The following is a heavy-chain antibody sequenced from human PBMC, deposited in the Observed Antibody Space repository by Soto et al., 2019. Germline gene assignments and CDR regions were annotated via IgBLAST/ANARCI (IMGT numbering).Heavy chain of an antibody. V-gene: IGHV3-30-3*01. J-gene: IGHJ4*02. D-gene: IGHD3-10*01. CDR2: ISYDGSNK. Sequence: QVQLVESGGGVVQPGRSLRLSCAASGFTFSSYAMLWVRQAPGKGLEWVAVISYDGSNKYYADSVKGRFTISRDNSKNTLYLQMNSLRAEDTAVYYCARTEYYSRSYPDYWGQGTLVTVSS. CDR3: ARTEYYSRSYPDY. CDR1: GFTFSSYA.